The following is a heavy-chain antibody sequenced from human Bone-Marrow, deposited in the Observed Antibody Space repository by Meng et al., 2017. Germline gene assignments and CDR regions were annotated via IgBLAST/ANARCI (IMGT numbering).Heavy chain of an antibody. CDR1: VFTFCVFY. V-gene: IGHV3-23*04. CDR2: ISGSDGST. J-gene: IGHJ5*02. D-gene: IGHD1-26*01. CDR3: AKGGAVNWFDP. Sequence: VGSRVGLAQPGASVKLSLGDFVFTFCVFYFHWARQASGRGLEWFSAISGSDGSTYYAASVKGRYTISRDNSKNTLYLPMNSLRAADTAVYYFAKGGAVNWFDPWGQGTLVTVSS.